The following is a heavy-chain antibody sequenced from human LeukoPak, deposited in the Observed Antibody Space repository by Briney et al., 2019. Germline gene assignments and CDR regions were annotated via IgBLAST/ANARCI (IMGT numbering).Heavy chain of an antibody. CDR1: GGSISGYY. Sequence: PSETLSLTCTVSGGSISGYYWNWIRQPPGKGLEWIGYTYYSGSTNYNPSLKSRVTISLDTSKNQFALKLSSVTAADTAMYYCARRGSYSGGFDYWGQGTLVTVSP. D-gene: IGHD1-26*01. CDR2: TYYSGST. J-gene: IGHJ4*02. V-gene: IGHV4-59*08. CDR3: ARRGSYSGGFDY.